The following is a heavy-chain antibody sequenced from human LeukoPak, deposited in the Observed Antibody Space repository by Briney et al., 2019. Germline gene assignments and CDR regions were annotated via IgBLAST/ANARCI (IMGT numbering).Heavy chain of an antibody. D-gene: IGHD3-3*01. CDR1: GGSFSGYY. Sequence: PSETLSLTCAVYGGSFSGYYWSWIRQPPGKGLEWIGEINHSGSTNYNPSLKSRVTISVDTSKNQFSLKLSSVTAADTAVYYCARDSWSGYYTPWFDPWGQGTLVTVSS. J-gene: IGHJ5*02. CDR3: ARDSWSGYYTPWFDP. CDR2: INHSGST. V-gene: IGHV4-34*01.